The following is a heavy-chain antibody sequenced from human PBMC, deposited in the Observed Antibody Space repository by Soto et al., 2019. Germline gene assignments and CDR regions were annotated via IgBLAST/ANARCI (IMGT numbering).Heavy chain of an antibody. D-gene: IGHD3-9*01. V-gene: IGHV3-23*01. CDR1: GLTFSSYA. Sequence: GGSLRLSCAASGLTFSSYAMSWVRQAPGKGLEWVSAISGSGGSTYYADSVKGRFTISRDNSKNTLYLQMNSLRAEDTAVYYCAKAHSPVLRYFDWNFDYWGQGTLVTVSS. J-gene: IGHJ4*02. CDR2: ISGSGGST. CDR3: AKAHSPVLRYFDWNFDY.